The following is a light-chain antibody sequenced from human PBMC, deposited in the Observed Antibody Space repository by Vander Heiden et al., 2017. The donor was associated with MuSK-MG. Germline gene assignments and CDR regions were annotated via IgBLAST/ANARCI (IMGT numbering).Light chain of an antibody. Sequence: HSPLSLPPSPSRSPLHSHSISCSGTGSDVGGYNYVSWYQQHPGQAPKLILYDCSDRPSRVSNRFSGSRADNTTSLTISGLQPEDEADYYCSSYTDSSTLSAFGSGTKVTVL. CDR2: DCS. J-gene: IGLJ1*01. V-gene: IGLV2-14*03. CDR1: GSDVGGYNY. CDR3: SSYTDSSTLSA.